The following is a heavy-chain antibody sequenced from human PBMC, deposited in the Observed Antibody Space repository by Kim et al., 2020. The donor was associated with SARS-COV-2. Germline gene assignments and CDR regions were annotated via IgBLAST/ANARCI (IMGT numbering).Heavy chain of an antibody. J-gene: IGHJ3*02. V-gene: IGHV3-33*01. CDR2: IWNDGTTT. CDR3: ATDRGGPPFDM. Sequence: GGSLRLSCAASAFSFSVYGMHWVRQAPGKGLEWVAVIWNDGTTTSYADSVKGRFTISRDNSKNTLYLQMNSLRAEDTAVYYCATDRGGPPFDMWGQGTLVTVSS. CDR1: AFSFSVYG. D-gene: IGHD3-16*01.